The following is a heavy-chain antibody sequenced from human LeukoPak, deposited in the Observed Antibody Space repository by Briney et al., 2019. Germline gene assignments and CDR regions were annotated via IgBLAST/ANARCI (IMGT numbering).Heavy chain of an antibody. CDR2: IGAGGTFT. D-gene: IGHD3-22*01. V-gene: IGHV3-23*01. J-gene: IGHJ4*02. CDR1: GFTFSSYA. CDR3: AKAWAVISSIDF. Sequence: PGGSLRLSCTASGFTFSSYAMNWVRQVPGKGLEWVSGIGAGGTFTYYADSVKGRFTIFRDNSRNTLYLQMNSLRAEDTAVYYCAKAWAVISSIDFWGQGTLVTVSS.